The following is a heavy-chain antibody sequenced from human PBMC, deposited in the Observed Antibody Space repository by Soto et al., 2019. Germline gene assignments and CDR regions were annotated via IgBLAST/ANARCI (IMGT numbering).Heavy chain of an antibody. D-gene: IGHD2-15*01. Sequence: PGGSLTLSCATFRIPVSSYYLTRARPAPGKGLEWVSVIYSGGSTYYADSVKGRFTISRDNSKNTVYLQMNSLRAEDTALYYCARDSPAAEIYSWGQGALLTVSS. CDR1: RIPVSSYY. J-gene: IGHJ5*01. V-gene: IGHV3-66*01. CDR3: ARDSPAAEIYS. CDR2: IYSGGST.